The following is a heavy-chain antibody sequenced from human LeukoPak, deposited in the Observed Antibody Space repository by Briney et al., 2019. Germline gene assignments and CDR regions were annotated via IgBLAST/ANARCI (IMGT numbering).Heavy chain of an antibody. Sequence: SVKVSCKTSGYIFAHNGISWVRQAPGQGPEWMGWISAYNGDTNYAQNFQGRLTMTRDTSTSTVSMELRSLRSDATAVYYCPRETYYDRSASPSASAPVAHWGQATPVTVS. J-gene: IGHJ1*01. D-gene: IGHD3-22*01. CDR1: GYIFAHNG. V-gene: IGHV1-18*01. CDR2: ISAYNGDT. CDR3: PRETYYDRSASPSASAPVAH.